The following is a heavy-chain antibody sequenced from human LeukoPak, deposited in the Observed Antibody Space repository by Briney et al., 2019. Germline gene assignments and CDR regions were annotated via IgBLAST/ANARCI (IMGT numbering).Heavy chain of an antibody. CDR3: ARDPLAARQVGYFDF. V-gene: IGHV3-53*05. CDR1: GFNVAINY. D-gene: IGHD6-6*01. CDR2: IFSAGST. J-gene: IGHJ4*02. Sequence: PGGSLRLSCEASGFNVAINYMTWVRQAPGKGLEWVSVIFSAGSTYYADSVKGRFTISRDNSKNTLYLQMNSLRAEDTAVYYCARDPLAARQVGYFDFWGQGTLVTVSS.